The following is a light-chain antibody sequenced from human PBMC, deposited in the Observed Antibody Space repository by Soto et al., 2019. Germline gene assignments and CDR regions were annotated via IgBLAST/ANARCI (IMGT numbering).Light chain of an antibody. J-gene: IGKJ2*01. CDR3: QQYNNWPPYT. CDR1: QGISTF. V-gene: IGKV1-9*01. Sequence: DIQLTQSPSFMSASVGDRVTITCRASQGISTFLAWYQQHPGTAPKRLIYDASNLQSGVPSRFSGSGSGTEFTLTISSLQSEDFAVYYCQQYNNWPPYTFGQGTKVDIK. CDR2: DAS.